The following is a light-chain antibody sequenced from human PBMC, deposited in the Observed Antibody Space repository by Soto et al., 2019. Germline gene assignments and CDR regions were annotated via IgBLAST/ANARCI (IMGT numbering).Light chain of an antibody. V-gene: IGKV1-5*01. CDR1: QSISSW. J-gene: IGKJ1*01. Sequence: DIQMTQSPSTLSASVGDRVTITCRASQSISSWLAWYQQKPGKAPKLLIYDDSSLESGVPSRSSGSGSWTEFPLTISSLQPDDFATYYCQQYNSYWTFGQGTKVEIK. CDR3: QQYNSYWT. CDR2: DDS.